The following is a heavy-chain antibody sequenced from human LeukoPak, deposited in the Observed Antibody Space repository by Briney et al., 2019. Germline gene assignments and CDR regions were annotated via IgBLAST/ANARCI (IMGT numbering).Heavy chain of an antibody. CDR3: ARHEVVVPFFDY. D-gene: IGHD2-15*01. Sequence: SETLSLTCTVSGYSISRGYYWGWIRQPPGKGLEWIGSVHHTGSTYYNPSLRSRVSISVDKSTNHISLEVTSVTAADTAVYYCARHEVVVPFFDYWGQGTLVTVSS. V-gene: IGHV4-38-2*02. CDR1: GYSISRGYY. J-gene: IGHJ4*02. CDR2: VHHTGST.